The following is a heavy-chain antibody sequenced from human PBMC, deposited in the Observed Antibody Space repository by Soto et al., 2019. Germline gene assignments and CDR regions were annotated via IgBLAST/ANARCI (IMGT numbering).Heavy chain of an antibody. J-gene: IGHJ4*02. CDR3: AKRSVLGGVWRYYFDY. Sequence: PGGSLRLSCAASGFTFSSYAMSWVRQAPGKGLEWVSAISGSGGSTYYADSVKGRFTISRDNSKNTLYLQMNSLRAEDTAVYYCAKRSVLGGVWRYYFDYWGQGTLVTVSS. D-gene: IGHD2-8*01. CDR1: GFTFSSYA. V-gene: IGHV3-23*01. CDR2: ISGSGGST.